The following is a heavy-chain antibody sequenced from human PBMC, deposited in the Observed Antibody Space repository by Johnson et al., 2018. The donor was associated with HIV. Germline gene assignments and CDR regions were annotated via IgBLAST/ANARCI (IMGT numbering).Heavy chain of an antibody. J-gene: IGHJ3*02. V-gene: IGHV3-53*01. CDR3: ARDLPGIYDAFDI. CDR1: GFTVSSNY. CDR2: IYSGGST. D-gene: IGHD1-26*01. Sequence: VQLVESGGGLIQPGGSLRLSCAASGFTVSSNYMSWVRQAPGKGLEWVSVIYSGGSTYYADSVKGRFTISRDNSKNTLYLQMHSLRTEDTAYYYCARDLPGIYDAFDIWGQGTMVTVSS.